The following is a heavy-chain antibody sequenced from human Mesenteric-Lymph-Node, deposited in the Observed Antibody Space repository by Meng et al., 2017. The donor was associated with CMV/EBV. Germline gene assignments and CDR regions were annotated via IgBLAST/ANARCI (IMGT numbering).Heavy chain of an antibody. D-gene: IGHD7-27*01. Sequence: SCAASGFTFSNAWMSWVRQAPGKGLEWVGHIKSKADGGTTDYAAPVKGRFTISRDDSKDTLYLQMNSLKTEDTAVYYCTILNWGFDYWGQGTLVTVSS. CDR1: GFTFSNAW. CDR2: IKSKADGGTT. J-gene: IGHJ4*02. CDR3: TILNWGFDY. V-gene: IGHV3-15*01.